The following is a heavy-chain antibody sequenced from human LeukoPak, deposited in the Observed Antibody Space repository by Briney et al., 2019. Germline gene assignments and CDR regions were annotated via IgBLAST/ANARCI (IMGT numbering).Heavy chain of an antibody. CDR3: ARRTPQRALDN. J-gene: IGHJ4*02. V-gene: IGHV3-48*01. CDR2: ISFSSSTI. Sequence: PGGSLRLSCAASGFTFSSSGMNWVRQAPGKGLEWVSYISFSSSTINYADSVKGRFTISRDNAKNSLYLQMNSLRAEDTAVYYCARRTPQRALDNWGQGILVTVSS. D-gene: IGHD5-24*01. CDR1: GFTFSSSG.